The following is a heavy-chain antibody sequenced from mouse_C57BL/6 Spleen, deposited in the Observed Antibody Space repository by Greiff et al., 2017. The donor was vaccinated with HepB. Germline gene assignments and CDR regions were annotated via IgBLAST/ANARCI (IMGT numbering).Heavy chain of an antibody. D-gene: IGHD2-4*01. CDR1: GYTFTSYW. V-gene: IGHV1-55*01. CDR2: IYPGSGST. CDR3: ARSEDYDYTWFAY. J-gene: IGHJ3*01. Sequence: QVQLKQPGAELVKPGASVKMSCKASGYTFTSYWITWVKQRPGQGLEWIGDIYPGSGSTNYNEKFKSKATLTVDTSSSTAYMQLSSLTSEDSAVYYCARSEDYDYTWFAYWGQGTLVTVSA.